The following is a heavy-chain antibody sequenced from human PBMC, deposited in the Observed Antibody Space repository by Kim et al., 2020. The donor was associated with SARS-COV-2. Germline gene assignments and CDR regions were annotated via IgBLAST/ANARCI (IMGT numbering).Heavy chain of an antibody. CDR1: GFTFGDYA. V-gene: IGHV3-9*01. D-gene: IGHD3-3*01. J-gene: IGHJ5*02. Sequence: GGSLRLSCAASGFTFGDYAMHWVRQAPGKGLEWVSGISWNSGSIGYADSVKGRFTISRDNAKNSLYLQMNSLRAEDTALYYCARSLFGVVKPNWFDPWGQGTLVTVSS. CDR2: ISWNSGSI. CDR3: ARSLFGVVKPNWFDP.